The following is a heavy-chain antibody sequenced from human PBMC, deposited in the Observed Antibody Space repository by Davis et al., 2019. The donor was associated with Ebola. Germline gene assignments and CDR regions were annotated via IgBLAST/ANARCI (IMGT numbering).Heavy chain of an antibody. CDR3: AKGGYCSSTSCSHFWYFDL. CDR2: ISYDGSNK. D-gene: IGHD2-2*01. Sequence: GGSLRLSCAASGFTFSSYAMHWVRQAPGKGLEWVAVISYDGSNKYYADSVKGRFTISRDNSKNTLYLQMNSLRAEDTAVYYCAKGGYCSSTSCSHFWYFDLWGRGTLVTVSS. CDR1: GFTFSSYA. V-gene: IGHV3-30-3*01. J-gene: IGHJ2*01.